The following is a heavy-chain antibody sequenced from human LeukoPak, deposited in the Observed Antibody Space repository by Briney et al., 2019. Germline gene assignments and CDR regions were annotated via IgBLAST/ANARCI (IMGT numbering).Heavy chain of an antibody. CDR2: ISTISTIT. V-gene: IGHV3-11*01. CDR1: GFSFSDYY. Sequence: GGSLRLSSAASGFSFSDYYMSWIRQAPGKGLEWISYISTISTITYNADSVKGRFTVSRDNAKNSLYLQMDSLRAEDTAVYYCARGSDGRGYPVFQYWGQGALVTVSS. D-gene: IGHD3-22*01. J-gene: IGHJ1*01. CDR3: ARGSDGRGYPVFQY.